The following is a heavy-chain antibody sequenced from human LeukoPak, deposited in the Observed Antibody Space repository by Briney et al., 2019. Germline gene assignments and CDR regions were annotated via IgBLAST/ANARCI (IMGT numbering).Heavy chain of an antibody. CDR2: IYHSGST. CDR1: GGSISSGGYY. J-gene: IGHJ4*02. Sequence: SETLSLTCTVSGGSISSGGYYWSWIRQPPGKGLEWIGYIYHSGSTYYNPSLKSRVTISVDRSKNQFSLKLSSVTAADTAVYYCARSGEYCSSTSCASFDYWGQGTLVTVSS. CDR3: ARSGEYCSSTSCASFDY. V-gene: IGHV4-30-2*01. D-gene: IGHD2-2*01.